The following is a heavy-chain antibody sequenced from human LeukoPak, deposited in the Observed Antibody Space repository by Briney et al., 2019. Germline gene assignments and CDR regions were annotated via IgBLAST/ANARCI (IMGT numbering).Heavy chain of an antibody. CDR3: AGGEDYYGSGSYVGFDY. Sequence: PGGSLRLSCAASGFTFSSYAMSWVRQVPGKGLEWVSAISGSGGSTYYADSVKGRFTISRDNSKNTLYLQMNSLRAEDTAVYYCAGGEDYYGSGSYVGFDYWGQGTLVTVSS. CDR2: ISGSGGST. J-gene: IGHJ4*02. D-gene: IGHD3-10*01. V-gene: IGHV3-23*01. CDR1: GFTFSSYA.